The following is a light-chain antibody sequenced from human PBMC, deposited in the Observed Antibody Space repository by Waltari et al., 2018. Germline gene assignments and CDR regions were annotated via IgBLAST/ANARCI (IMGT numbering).Light chain of an antibody. CDR3: QQYGSSPWT. J-gene: IGKJ1*01. CDR2: GAS. CDR1: QSVSSSY. Sequence: EIVLTQSPGTLSLSLGESATLSCRASQSVSSSYLAWYQQKPGQAPRLLIYGASSRATGIPERFSGSGSGTDFTLTISRLEPEDFAVYYCQQYGSSPWTFGQGTKVEI. V-gene: IGKV3-20*01.